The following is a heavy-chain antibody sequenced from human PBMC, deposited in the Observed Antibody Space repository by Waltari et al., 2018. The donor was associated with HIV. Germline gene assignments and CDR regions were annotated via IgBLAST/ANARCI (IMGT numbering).Heavy chain of an antibody. D-gene: IGHD3-3*01. J-gene: IGHJ6*02. CDR1: GGSISSYY. CDR2: IYYSGST. CDR3: ARTSSRGQRIFQSYYYYGMDV. V-gene: IGHV4-59*01. Sequence: QVQLQESGPGLVKPSETLSLTCTVSGGSISSYYWSWIRQPPGKGLGWIGYIYYSGSTNYNPSLKSRVTISVDTSKNQFSLKLSSVTAADTAVYYCARTSSRGQRIFQSYYYYGMDVWGQGTTVTVSS.